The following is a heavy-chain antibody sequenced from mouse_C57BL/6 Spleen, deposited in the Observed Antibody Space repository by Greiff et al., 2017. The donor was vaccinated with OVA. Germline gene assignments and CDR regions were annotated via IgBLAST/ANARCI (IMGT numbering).Heavy chain of an antibody. V-gene: IGHV1-4*01. CDR1: GYTFTSYT. CDR2: INPSSGYT. D-gene: IGHD1-1*01. J-gene: IGHJ2*01. Sequence: VQLQQSGADLARPGASVKMSCKASGYTFTSYTMHWVKQRPGQGLEWIGYINPSSGYTKYNQKFKDKATLTADKSSSTAYMQLSSLTSEDSAVYYCARRVTTVVPFDYWGQGTTLTVSS. CDR3: ARRVTTVVPFDY.